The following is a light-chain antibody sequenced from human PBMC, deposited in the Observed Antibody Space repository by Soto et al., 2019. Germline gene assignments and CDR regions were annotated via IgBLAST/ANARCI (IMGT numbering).Light chain of an antibody. Sequence: QSVLTQPPSASGTPGQRVTISCSGSSSNIVSNTVNWYQQLPGTAPKLLIYNNNQRPSGVPDRISGSKSGTSASLAIGGLQSEDEADYYCAAWDDSLNGFYVFGTGTKVTVL. CDR1: SSNIVSNT. CDR3: AAWDDSLNGFYV. CDR2: NNN. V-gene: IGLV1-44*01. J-gene: IGLJ1*01.